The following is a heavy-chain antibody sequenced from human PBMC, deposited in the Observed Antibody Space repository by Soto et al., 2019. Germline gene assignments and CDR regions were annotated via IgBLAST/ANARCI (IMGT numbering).Heavy chain of an antibody. V-gene: IGHV1-3*01. Sequence: ASVKVSCKASGYSFARYGIHWVRQAPGQRLEWMGRINVGNGDTKYSQKFQGRVIIIRDSFASTAYMELSSLSSEDTAVYYCARELAAGDLDYWGQGALVTVSS. D-gene: IGHD6-19*01. J-gene: IGHJ4*02. CDR3: ARELAAGDLDY. CDR1: GYSFARYG. CDR2: INVGNGDT.